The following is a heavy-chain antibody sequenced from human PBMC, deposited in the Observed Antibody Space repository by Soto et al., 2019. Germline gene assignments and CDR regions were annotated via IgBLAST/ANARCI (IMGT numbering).Heavy chain of an antibody. CDR2: ISTTSSYI. CDR1: GFTFSRHS. J-gene: IGHJ4*02. V-gene: IGHV3-21*01. Sequence: GGSLRLSCAASGFTFSRHSLNWVRQAPGKGLEWVSSISTTSSYIYYANSVKGRFTISRDNSKNTLYLQMNSLRAEDTAVYYCAKVASGEYYFDYWGQGTLVTVSS. D-gene: IGHD3-3*01. CDR3: AKVASGEYYFDY.